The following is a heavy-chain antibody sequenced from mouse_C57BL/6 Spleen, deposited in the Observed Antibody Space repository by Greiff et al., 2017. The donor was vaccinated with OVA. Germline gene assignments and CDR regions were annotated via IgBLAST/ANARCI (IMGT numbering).Heavy chain of an antibody. D-gene: IGHD2-4*01. Sequence: VQLQQSGPGLVQPSQSLSITCTVSGFSLTSYGVHWVRQSPGKGLEWLGVIWSGGSTDYNAAFISRLSISKDNSKSQVFFKMNSLQADDTAIYYCARVNYDYGGYYFDYWGQGTTLTVSS. CDR1: GFSLTSYG. J-gene: IGHJ2*01. CDR3: ARVNYDYGGYYFDY. CDR2: IWSGGST. V-gene: IGHV2-2*01.